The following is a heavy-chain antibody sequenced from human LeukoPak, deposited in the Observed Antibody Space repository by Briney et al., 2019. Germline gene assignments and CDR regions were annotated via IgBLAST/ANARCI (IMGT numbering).Heavy chain of an antibody. CDR3: ARVGSSWPYYFGY. CDR2: IYYSGST. J-gene: IGHJ4*02. CDR1: GGSFSGYY. D-gene: IGHD6-13*01. Sequence: SETLSLTCAVYGGSFSGYYWSWIRQPPGKGLEWIGYIYYSGSTYYNPSLKSRVTISVDTSKNQFSLKLSSVTAADTAVYYCARVGSSWPYYFGYWGQGTLVTVSS. V-gene: IGHV4-34*09.